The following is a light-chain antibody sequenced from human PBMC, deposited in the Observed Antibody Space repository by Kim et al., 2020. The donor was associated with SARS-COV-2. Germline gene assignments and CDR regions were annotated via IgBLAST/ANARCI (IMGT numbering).Light chain of an antibody. CDR3: SSYASTRSYV. CDR2: DVN. CDR1: SSDVGAYNY. V-gene: IGLV2-14*03. Sequence: GQSITTSCAGTSSDVGAYNYVSWYQHHPGKAPTLMIFDVNKRPSGLSNRFSGSKSGNTASLPISGLQAEDEADYYCSSYASTRSYVFGTGTKVTVL. J-gene: IGLJ1*01.